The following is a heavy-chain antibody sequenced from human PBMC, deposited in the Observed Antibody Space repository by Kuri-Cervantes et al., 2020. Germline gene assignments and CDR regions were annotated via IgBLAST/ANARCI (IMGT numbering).Heavy chain of an antibody. CDR2: ISGSGGST. V-gene: IGHV3-23*01. CDR3: ARGTRLWFGES. Sequence: GESLKISCAASGFTFSSYAMSWVRQAPGKGLEWVSAISGSGGSTYYADSVKGRFTISRDISKNTLYLQMNNLRAEDTAVYFCARGTRLWFGESWGQGTLVTVSS. CDR1: GFTFSSYA. D-gene: IGHD3-10*01. J-gene: IGHJ5*02.